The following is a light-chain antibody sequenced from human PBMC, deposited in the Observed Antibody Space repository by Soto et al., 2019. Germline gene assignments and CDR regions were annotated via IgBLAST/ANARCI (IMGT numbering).Light chain of an antibody. V-gene: IGLV1-51*01. CDR1: SSNIGNNY. Sequence: QSVLTQPPSVSAAPGQKVTISCSGSSSNIGNNYISWYQQFPGTAPKLLIYDYNKRPSGIPDRFSGSKSGTSATLGITGLQTGDEADYYCGRWDSSLSAGVFGGGTKVTVL. J-gene: IGLJ3*02. CDR3: GRWDSSLSAGV. CDR2: DYN.